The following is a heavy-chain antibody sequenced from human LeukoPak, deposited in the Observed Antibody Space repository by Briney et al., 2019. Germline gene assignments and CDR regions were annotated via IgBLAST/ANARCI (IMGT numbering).Heavy chain of an antibody. J-gene: IGHJ4*02. V-gene: IGHV3-48*03. D-gene: IGHD1-26*01. Sequence: GGSLRLSCAASGFTFSSYEMNWVRQAPGKGLEWVSYISSSGSTIYYADSVKGRFTISRDNAKNSLYLQMNSLRAEDTAVYYRARDASRRVGATIPGFAYWGQGTLVTVSS. CDR1: GFTFSSYE. CDR3: ARDASRRVGATIPGFAY. CDR2: ISSSGSTI.